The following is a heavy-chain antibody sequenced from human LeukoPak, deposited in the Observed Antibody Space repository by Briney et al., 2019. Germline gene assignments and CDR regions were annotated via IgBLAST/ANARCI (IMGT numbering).Heavy chain of an antibody. CDR2: ISASGSGT. J-gene: IGHJ4*02. CDR3: ARYRGAGTAYFDY. V-gene: IGHV3-23*01. D-gene: IGHD6-19*01. CDR1: GFTFSSYA. Sequence: PGGSLRLSCAASGFTFSSYAVSWVRQAPGKGLEWVSAISASGSGTYYADSVKGRFTISRDNSKNTLYLQMSSLRAEDTAVYYCARYRGAGTAYFDYWGQGTLVTVSS.